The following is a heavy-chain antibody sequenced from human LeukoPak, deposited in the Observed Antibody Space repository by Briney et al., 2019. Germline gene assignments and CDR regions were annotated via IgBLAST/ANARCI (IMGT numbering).Heavy chain of an antibody. V-gene: IGHV3-48*03. CDR3: ARGALHVFDY. CDR2: ISTSGSTT. CDR1: GFTFSDYE. D-gene: IGHD3-10*02. J-gene: IGHJ4*02. Sequence: PGGSLRLSCAASGFTFSDYEINWVRQAPGKGLEWVSCISTSGSTTYYADSVKGRFTISRDNAKNSLFLQMNTLTVEDTAVYYCARGALHVFDYWGQGIPVTVSS.